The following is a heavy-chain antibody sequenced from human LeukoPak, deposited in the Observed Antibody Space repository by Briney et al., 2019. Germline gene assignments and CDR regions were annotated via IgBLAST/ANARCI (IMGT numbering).Heavy chain of an antibody. D-gene: IGHD3-22*01. CDR1: GFTFSNYW. Sequence: AGRSLRLSCAPSGFTFSNYWMSWVRQAAGKGPEWVATITQDGSGKYYVDSVKGRFTISRDNAKNSLYLQMNSLRAEDTAVYYCARRYYYDGHYYFDYWGEGTLVTVSS. J-gene: IGHJ4*02. CDR2: ITQDGSGK. CDR3: ARRYYYDGHYYFDY. V-gene: IGHV3-7*05.